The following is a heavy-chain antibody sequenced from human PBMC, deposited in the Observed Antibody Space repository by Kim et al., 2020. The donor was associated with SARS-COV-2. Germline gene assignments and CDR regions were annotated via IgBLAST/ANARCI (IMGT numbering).Heavy chain of an antibody. V-gene: IGHV3-73*01. D-gene: IGHD2-21*02. Sequence: SVKGRSTISRDDSKNTLYLQMNSLKAEDTAVYYCTRDWDTYCGGDDAYDIWGQGTMVTVSS. J-gene: IGHJ3*02. CDR3: TRDWDTYCGGDDAYDI.